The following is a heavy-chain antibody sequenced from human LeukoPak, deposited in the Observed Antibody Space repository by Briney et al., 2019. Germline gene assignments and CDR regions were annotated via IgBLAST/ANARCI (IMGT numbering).Heavy chain of an antibody. CDR3: ARGRSGYYFDY. V-gene: IGHV3-21*01. CDR1: GFTFSSYS. CDR2: INSDSSLM. D-gene: IGHD3-22*01. Sequence: GGSLRLSCAASGFTFSSYSMNWVRQAPGKGLEWVSSINSDSSLMFYAESVKGRFTISRDNAQNSLYLQMNSLGDDDTAVYYCARGRSGYYFDYWGQGTLVTVSS. J-gene: IGHJ4*02.